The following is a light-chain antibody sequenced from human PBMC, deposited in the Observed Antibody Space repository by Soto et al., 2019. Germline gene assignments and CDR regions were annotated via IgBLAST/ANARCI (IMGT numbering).Light chain of an antibody. J-gene: IGKJ3*01. CDR2: DAS. CDR3: QQYKKWPRT. Sequence: EIVMPQSPATLSVSPGERAPLSCRASQSVSSNFAWYQQNPGQAPRLLIYDASTRATGIPARFSGSGSGTEFTLTISSLQSEDFAVYYCQQYKKWPRTFGPGTKVDI. CDR1: QSVSSN. V-gene: IGKV3-15*01.